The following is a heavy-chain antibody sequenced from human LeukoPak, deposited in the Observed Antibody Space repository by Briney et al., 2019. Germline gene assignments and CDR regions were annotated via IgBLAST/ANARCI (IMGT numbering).Heavy chain of an antibody. Sequence: PGGSLRLSCAASGFTFSSYAMSWVRQAPGKGLEWVSAISGSGGSTYYADSVKGRFTISRDNSKNTLYLQMNSLRAEDTAVYYCAKERRAAPHNQRYFDYWGQGTLVTVSS. CDR1: GFTFSSYA. CDR2: ISGSGGST. V-gene: IGHV3-23*01. J-gene: IGHJ4*02. D-gene: IGHD6-25*01. CDR3: AKERRAAPHNQRYFDY.